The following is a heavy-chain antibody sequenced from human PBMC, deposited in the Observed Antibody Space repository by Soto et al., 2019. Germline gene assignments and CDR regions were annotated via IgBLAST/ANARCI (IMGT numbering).Heavy chain of an antibody. D-gene: IGHD2-21*01. CDR3: VRGGGGGQFDS. J-gene: IGHJ4*02. V-gene: IGHV3-11*06. CDR1: GFTSSDFY. Sequence: PGGSLRLSCVASGFTSSDFYMTWIRQAPGKGLEWLSYISPNSKYREYADSVKGRHTISRDNAKKSLYLQMNSLRAEDTAVYYCVRGGGGGQFDSWGQGTLVTVSS. CDR2: ISPNSKYR.